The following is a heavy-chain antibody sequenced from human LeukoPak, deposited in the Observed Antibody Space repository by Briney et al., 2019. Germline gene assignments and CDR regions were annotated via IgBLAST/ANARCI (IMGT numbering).Heavy chain of an antibody. J-gene: IGHJ4*02. CDR1: GGTFSSYA. CDR3: ARDYVEMATPSSLFFDY. CDR2: IIPILGIA. V-gene: IGHV1-69*04. Sequence: SVKVSCKASGGTFSSYAVSWVRQAPGQGLEWMGRIIPILGIANYAQKFQGRVTITADKSTSTAYMELSSLRSEDTAVYYCARDYVEMATPSSLFFDYWGQGTLVTVSS. D-gene: IGHD5-12*01.